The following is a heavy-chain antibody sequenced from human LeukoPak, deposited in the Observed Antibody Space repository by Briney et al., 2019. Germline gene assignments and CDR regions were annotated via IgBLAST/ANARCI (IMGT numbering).Heavy chain of an antibody. D-gene: IGHD3-3*01. V-gene: IGHV4-59*12. CDR1: GGSISSYY. J-gene: IGHJ6*02. CDR2: IYYSGST. CDR3: ARGSRITIFGVVSAPYMDV. Sequence: SETLSLTCTVSGGSISSYYWSWIRQPPGKGLEWIGYIYYSGSTNYNPSLKSRVTISVDTSKNQFSLKLSSVTAADTAVYYCARGSRITIFGVVSAPYMDVWGQGTTVTVSS.